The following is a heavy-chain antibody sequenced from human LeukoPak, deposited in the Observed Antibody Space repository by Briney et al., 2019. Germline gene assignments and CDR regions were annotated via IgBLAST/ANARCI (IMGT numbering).Heavy chain of an antibody. Sequence: PSETLSLTCTVSGDYISSYYWSWIRQPPGKGLEWIGYIYYSGSTNYNPSLKSRVTISVDTSKNQFSLKLSSVTAADTAVYYCARRGNYGSGSYHWFDPWGQGTLVTVSS. CDR2: IYYSGST. V-gene: IGHV4-59*08. CDR3: ARRGNYGSGSYHWFDP. J-gene: IGHJ5*02. D-gene: IGHD3-10*01. CDR1: GDYISSYY.